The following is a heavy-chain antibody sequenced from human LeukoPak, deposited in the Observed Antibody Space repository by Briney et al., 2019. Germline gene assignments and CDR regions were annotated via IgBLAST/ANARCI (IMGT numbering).Heavy chain of an antibody. CDR3: ARDRSYYGSGSL. V-gene: IGHV1-18*04. Sequence: ASAKVSCKASGYTFTSYGISWVRQAPGQGLEWMGWISAYNGNTNYAQKLQGRVTMTTDTSTSTAYMELRSLRSDDTAVYYCARDRSYYGSGSLWGQGTLVTVSS. D-gene: IGHD3-10*01. CDR2: ISAYNGNT. CDR1: GYTFTSYG. J-gene: IGHJ4*02.